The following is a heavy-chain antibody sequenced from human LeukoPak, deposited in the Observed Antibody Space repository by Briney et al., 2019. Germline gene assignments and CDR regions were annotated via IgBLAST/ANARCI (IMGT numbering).Heavy chain of an antibody. J-gene: IGHJ4*02. Sequence: SETLSLTCTVSGGSISSYYWSWIRQPAGKGLEWIGEIYHSGSTNYNPSLKSRVTISVDKSKNQFSLKLSSVTAADTAVYYCARALHYYGSGSHDYWGQGTLVTVSS. D-gene: IGHD3-10*01. CDR2: IYHSGST. V-gene: IGHV4-59*12. CDR1: GGSISSYY. CDR3: ARALHYYGSGSHDY.